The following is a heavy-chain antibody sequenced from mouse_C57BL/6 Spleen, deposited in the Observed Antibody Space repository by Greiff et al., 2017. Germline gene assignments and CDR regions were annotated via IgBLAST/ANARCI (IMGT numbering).Heavy chain of an antibody. Sequence: QVQLQQPGAELVRPGSSVKLSCKASGYTFTSYWMDWVKQRPGQGLEWIGNIYPSDSETHYNQKFKDKATLTVDKSPSTAYMQLSSLTSEDSAVYYCAREEGLPRTWFAYWGQGTLVTVSA. V-gene: IGHV1-61*01. CDR2: IYPSDSET. J-gene: IGHJ3*01. D-gene: IGHD5-5*01. CDR1: GYTFTSYW. CDR3: AREEGLPRTWFAY.